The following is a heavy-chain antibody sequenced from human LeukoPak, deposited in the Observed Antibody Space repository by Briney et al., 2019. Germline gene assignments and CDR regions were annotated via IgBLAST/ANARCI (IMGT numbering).Heavy chain of an antibody. CDR3: ARHLFGSGYYPDY. V-gene: IGHV4-39*01. J-gene: IGHJ4*02. CDR2: IYYSGST. Sequence: SETLSLTCTVSSGSISSSSYYWAWIRQPPGKGLECIGSIYYSGSTSYNPSLKSRVTISVDTSKNQFSLKLSSVTAADTAVYYCARHLFGSGYYPDYWGQGTLVTVSS. CDR1: SGSISSSSYY. D-gene: IGHD3-22*01.